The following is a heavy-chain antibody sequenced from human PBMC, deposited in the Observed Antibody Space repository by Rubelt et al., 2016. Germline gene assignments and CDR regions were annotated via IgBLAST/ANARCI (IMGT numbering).Heavy chain of an antibody. CDR2: TSYTGIT. Sequence: QLQLQESRPGLVKPSETLSLTCTVSGGPISSSSYYWGWIRQPPGTGLEWIGTTSYTGITYYNPPLRSRITVTVDTSKNQLPLKRRRGTAADTAGYYCARHWVTTIRGYWYFDLLGRGTLVTVSS. CDR3: ARHWVTTIRGYWYFDL. J-gene: IGHJ2*01. CDR1: GGPISSSSYY. V-gene: IGHV4-39*01. D-gene: IGHD5-12*01.